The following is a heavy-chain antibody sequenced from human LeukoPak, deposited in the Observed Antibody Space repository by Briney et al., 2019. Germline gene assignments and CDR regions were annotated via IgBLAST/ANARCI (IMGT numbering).Heavy chain of an antibody. V-gene: IGHV3-7*01. CDR3: AGRDSARNPWAY. J-gene: IGHJ4*02. D-gene: IGHD4-11*01. CDR2: IRPDGSEQ. Sequence: GGSLRLSCAASGFTFTNFWMNWIRRAPGRGLEWVANIRPDGSEQFYVGSVKGRFTISRDNAKNSVYLQMNSLRADDTAVYYCAGRDSARNPWAYWGRGTLVTVST. CDR1: GFTFTNFW.